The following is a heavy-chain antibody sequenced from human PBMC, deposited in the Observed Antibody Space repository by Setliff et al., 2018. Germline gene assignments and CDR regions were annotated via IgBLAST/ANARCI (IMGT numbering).Heavy chain of an antibody. J-gene: IGHJ3*01. Sequence: GSLRLSCAASGFSFSRSWMSWVRQAPGKGPEWVANIKQDGSERYYVDSVEGRFTVSRDNAMNSLFLQMDSLRVDDTAVYYCGRAGKPYAIDVWGQGTMVTVSS. V-gene: IGHV3-7*04. CDR3: GRAGKPYAIDV. CDR2: IKQDGSER. CDR1: GFSFSRSW.